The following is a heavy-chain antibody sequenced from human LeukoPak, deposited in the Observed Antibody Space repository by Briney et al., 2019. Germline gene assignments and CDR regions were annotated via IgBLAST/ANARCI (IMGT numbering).Heavy chain of an antibody. V-gene: IGHV4-4*07. CDR3: ARETIRLQADY. CDR2: IYTSGST. Sequence: SETLSFTGTVSGCSISSYYWSWIRQPAGKGLEWIGRIYTSGSTNYNPSLKSRVTMSVDTSKNQFSLKLSSVAAADTAVYYCARETIRLQADYWGQGTLVTVSS. D-gene: IGHD2-21*01. CDR1: GCSISSYY. J-gene: IGHJ4*02.